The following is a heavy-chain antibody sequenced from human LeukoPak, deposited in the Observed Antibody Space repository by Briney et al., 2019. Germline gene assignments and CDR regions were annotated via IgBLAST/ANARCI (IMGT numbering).Heavy chain of an antibody. J-gene: IGHJ4*02. CDR2: IRFDGNNK. CDR3: ARAGRLQYGDYVAFDY. D-gene: IGHD4-17*01. CDR1: GFTFRSYG. Sequence: GGSLRLSCATSGFTFRSYGMHWVRQAPGKGLEWVAFIRFDGNNKYYADSVKGRFTFSRDNAKNSLYLQMNSLRAEDTAVYYCARAGRLQYGDYVAFDYWGQGTLVTVSS. V-gene: IGHV3-30*02.